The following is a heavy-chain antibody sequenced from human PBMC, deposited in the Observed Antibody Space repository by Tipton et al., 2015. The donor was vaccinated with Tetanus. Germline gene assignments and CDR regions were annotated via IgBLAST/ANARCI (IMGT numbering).Heavy chain of an antibody. V-gene: IGHV3-15*01. CDR2: IKRKTDGGTT. CDR1: GFTFSNAW. J-gene: IGHJ5*02. CDR3: ARGMSFDP. Sequence: SLRLSCAASGFTFSNAWMTWVRQAPGKGLEWVGRIKRKTDGGTTDYAAPVKGRFSISRDDSKNTLYLQMNSLRVDDTAVYYCARGMSFDPWGQGTLVTVSS.